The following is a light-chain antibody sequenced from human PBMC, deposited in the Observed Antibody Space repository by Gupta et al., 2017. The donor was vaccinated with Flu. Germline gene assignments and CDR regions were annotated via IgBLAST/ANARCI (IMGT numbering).Light chain of an antibody. Sequence: PLHPSPSTLSASVGARVTITCRASQSISGFLAWYQQKPGKAPKLLIYDVSSSESGVPSRFSGSGSGTEFSLTISSLQPDDYATYHCQHYNNDPRTFGGGTKVDIK. V-gene: IGKV1-5*03. CDR2: DVS. J-gene: IGKJ4*01. CDR3: QHYNNDPRT. CDR1: QSISGF.